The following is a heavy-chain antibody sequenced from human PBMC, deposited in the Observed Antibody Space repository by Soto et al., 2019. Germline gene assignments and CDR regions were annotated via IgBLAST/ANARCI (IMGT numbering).Heavy chain of an antibody. V-gene: IGHV5-10-1*01. D-gene: IGHD3-22*01. J-gene: IGHJ4*02. Sequence: GESLKISCKGSGYSFTNNWISWVRQMPGKGLEWMGRIDPRDSYTNYSPSFQGHVTISVDKSDNTSYLQMNSLRVEDTAMYYCARGGDTSGSWPRYWGQGALVTVSS. CDR2: IDPRDSYT. CDR1: GYSFTNNW. CDR3: ARGGDTSGSWPRY.